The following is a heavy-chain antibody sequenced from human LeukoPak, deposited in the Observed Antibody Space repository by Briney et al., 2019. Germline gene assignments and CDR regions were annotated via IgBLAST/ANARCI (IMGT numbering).Heavy chain of an antibody. V-gene: IGHV1-18*01. D-gene: IGHD1-7*01. CDR1: GYTFTTYN. Sequence: GASVKVSCKASGYTFTTYNINWVRQAPGQGLEWMGWISGYNGNTNYAQKLQGRVTMTTDTSTSTAYMELRSLKSDDTAVYYCAISELELLFDYWGQGTLVTVSS. CDR3: AISELELLFDY. CDR2: ISGYNGNT. J-gene: IGHJ4*02.